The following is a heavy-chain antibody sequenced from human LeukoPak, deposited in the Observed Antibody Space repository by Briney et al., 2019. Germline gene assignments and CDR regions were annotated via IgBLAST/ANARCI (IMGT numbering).Heavy chain of an antibody. CDR3: ARDRRIAVAGTEFDY. V-gene: IGHV3-21*01. CDR1: GFTFSSYS. CDR2: ISSSSSYI. D-gene: IGHD6-19*01. Sequence: GGPLRLSCAASGFTFSSYSMNWVRQAPGKGLEWVSSISSSSSYIYYADSVKGRFTISRDNAKNSLYLQMNSLRAEDTAVYYCARDRRIAVAGTEFDYWGQGTLVTVSS. J-gene: IGHJ4*02.